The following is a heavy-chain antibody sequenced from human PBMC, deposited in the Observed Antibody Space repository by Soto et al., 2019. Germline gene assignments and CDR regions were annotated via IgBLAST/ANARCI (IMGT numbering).Heavy chain of an antibody. Sequence: EVQLVESGGGVVQPGGSLRLSCAASGFTFIGYWMHWVRQGPGKGPVWVARINNDGIDTTYADSVKGRFTISRDNTKNMVYLEMNSLRADDTAVYYCARDGSMVRERGFDPWGQGTLVTVSS. V-gene: IGHV3-74*03. CDR3: ARDGSMVRERGFDP. CDR2: INNDGIDT. D-gene: IGHD3-10*01. J-gene: IGHJ5*02. CDR1: GFTFIGYW.